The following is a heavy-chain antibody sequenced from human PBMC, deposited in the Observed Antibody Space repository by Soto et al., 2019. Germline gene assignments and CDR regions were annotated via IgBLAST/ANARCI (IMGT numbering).Heavy chain of an antibody. CDR2: INHSGST. Sequence: SETLSLTCAVYGGSFSGYYWSWIRQPPGKGLEWIGEINHSGSTNYNPSLKSRVTISVDTSKNQFSLKLSSVTAADTAVYYCARGRGQLVLRYFDYWGQGTLVTVSS. V-gene: IGHV4-34*01. CDR1: GGSFSGYY. CDR3: ARGRGQLVLRYFDY. D-gene: IGHD6-13*01. J-gene: IGHJ4*02.